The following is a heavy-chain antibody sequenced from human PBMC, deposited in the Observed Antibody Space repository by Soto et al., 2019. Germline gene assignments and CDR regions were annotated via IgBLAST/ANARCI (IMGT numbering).Heavy chain of an antibody. Sequence: GGSLRLSCAAYRFTFSYYAMHWIRQAPGKGLEWMAVILSDGSKQYYAESVKGRFTISRDNSKSTLYLQMNSLRVEDTAVYYCVRTIAVAGPDVLDMRAQGTMVTVSS. V-gene: IGHV3-30*04. CDR2: ILSDGSKQ. D-gene: IGHD6-19*01. CDR1: RFTFSYYA. CDR3: VRTIAVAGPDVLDM. J-gene: IGHJ3*02.